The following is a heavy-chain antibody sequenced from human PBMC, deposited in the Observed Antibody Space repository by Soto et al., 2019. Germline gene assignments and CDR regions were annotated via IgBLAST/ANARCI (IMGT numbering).Heavy chain of an antibody. CDR2: IKSKVNGAIT. CDR1: GFIFSNAW. Sequence: GGSLRLSCAASGFIFSNAWINWVRQAPGGGLEWVGRIKSKVNGAITDFAAPVKGRFAISRDDSRHIVYLQMNSLRIEDTAVYYCTTDSYSTMLVVRFDYWGHGTPVTVSS. J-gene: IGHJ4*01. V-gene: IGHV3-15*07. CDR3: TTDSYSTMLVVRFDY. D-gene: IGHD3-22*01.